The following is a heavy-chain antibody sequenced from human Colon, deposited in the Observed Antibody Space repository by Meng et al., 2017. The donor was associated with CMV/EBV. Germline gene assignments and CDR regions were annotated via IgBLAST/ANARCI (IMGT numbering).Heavy chain of an antibody. D-gene: IGHD3-3*01. CDR1: SRSNITDY. V-gene: IGHV4-39*07. CDR2: IDYSGNT. Sequence: SRSNITDYWGWIRQHPGKGLEWIGRIDYSGNTHYNPSLKSRVTISVDTSRNHFSLRVNSVTAADSAVYYCARDLYTRFFQWFPNWFDPWGQGTLVTVSS. CDR3: ARDLYTRFFQWFPNWFDP. J-gene: IGHJ5*02.